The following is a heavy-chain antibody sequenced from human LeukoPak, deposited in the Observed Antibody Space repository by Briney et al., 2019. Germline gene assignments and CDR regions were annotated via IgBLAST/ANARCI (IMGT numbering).Heavy chain of an antibody. CDR3: ARRLTQYDCFDP. J-gene: IGHJ5*02. CDR2: TYYRSTWYN. Sequence: SQTLSLTCAISGDSVSSNSVTWNWVRQSPSRGLEWLGRTYYRSTWYNDYAVSVRGRITVGPDTSKNQFSLHLNSVTPEDTAVYYCARRLTQYDCFDPWGQGILVTVSS. D-gene: IGHD2-2*01. CDR1: GDSVSSNSVT. V-gene: IGHV6-1*01.